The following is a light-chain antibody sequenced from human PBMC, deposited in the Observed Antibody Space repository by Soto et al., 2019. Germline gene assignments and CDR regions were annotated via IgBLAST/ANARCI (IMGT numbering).Light chain of an antibody. V-gene: IGKV1-33*01. CDR3: QHYDHLPPFT. Sequence: DIQMTQSPSSLSASVGDRVTITCRASQSISSYLNWYQQKPGKAPKLLIYAASSLQSGVPSRFSGSGYGTDFTFTISSLQPEDIATYYCQHYDHLPPFTFGPGTKVAIK. CDR2: AAS. J-gene: IGKJ3*01. CDR1: QSISSY.